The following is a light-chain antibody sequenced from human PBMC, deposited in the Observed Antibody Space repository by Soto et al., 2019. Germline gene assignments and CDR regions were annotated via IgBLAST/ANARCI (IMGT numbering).Light chain of an antibody. CDR2: AAS. CDR3: QQLTSYPSIT. CDR1: QGISSY. V-gene: IGKV1-9*01. J-gene: IGKJ5*01. Sequence: DIQCTRSPSFLSASVGDRVASTCRASQGISSYLAWYQQKPGKAPKLMIYAASTLQSGVPSRFSGSGSGTEFTLTIRSLQTEDFVTYYCQQLTSYPSITVGQRTRLEIK.